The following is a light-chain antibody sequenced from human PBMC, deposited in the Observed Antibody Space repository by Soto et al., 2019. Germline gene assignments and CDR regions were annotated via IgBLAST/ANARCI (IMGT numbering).Light chain of an antibody. CDR2: HAS. J-gene: IGKJ1*01. CDR3: QHLNTYPWT. Sequence: DIQMTQSPSTLSASIGDRVTITCRASQTINNWLAWYQQKPGKAPNLLIYHASNLETGVPSRFSGSAFGTEFTLTICSLQPDDFASCYCQHLNTYPWTFGQGTKVAI. CDR1: QTINNW. V-gene: IGKV1-5*01.